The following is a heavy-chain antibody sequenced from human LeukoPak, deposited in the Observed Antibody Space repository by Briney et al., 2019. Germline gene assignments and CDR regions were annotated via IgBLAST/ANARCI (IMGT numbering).Heavy chain of an antibody. CDR3: ARGLNWFDP. Sequence: GGSLRLSCAVSGFTFSGYWMSWVRQAPGKGLEWVANIKQDGSEKYYVDSVKGRFTISRDNAKNSLYLQMNSLRAEDTAVYYCARGLNWFDPWGQGALVTVSS. CDR2: IKQDGSEK. J-gene: IGHJ5*02. CDR1: GFTFSGYW. V-gene: IGHV3-7*01.